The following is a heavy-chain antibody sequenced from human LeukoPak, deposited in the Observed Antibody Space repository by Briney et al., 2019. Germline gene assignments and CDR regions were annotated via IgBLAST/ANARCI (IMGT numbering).Heavy chain of an antibody. D-gene: IGHD3-3*01. CDR3: ARGPTFDYDFWSGYPAPTPYFDY. CDR2: ISWDGGGT. Sequence: PGGSLRLSCAASGFTFDDYAMHWVRQAPGKGLEWVSLISWDGGGTYYADSVKGRFTISRDNSKNSLYLQMNSLRAEDTAVYYCARGPTFDYDFWSGYPAPTPYFDYWGQGTLVTVSS. J-gene: IGHJ4*02. CDR1: GFTFDDYA. V-gene: IGHV3-43D*04.